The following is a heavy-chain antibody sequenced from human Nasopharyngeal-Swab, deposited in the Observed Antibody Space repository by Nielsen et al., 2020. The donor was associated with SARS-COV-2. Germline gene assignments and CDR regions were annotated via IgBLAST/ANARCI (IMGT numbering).Heavy chain of an antibody. Sequence: WIRQPPGKGLEWVSSISSSSSYIYYADSVKGRFTISRDNAKNSLYLQMNSLRAEDTAVYYCARHRFGIAVADSDYWGQGTLVTVYS. V-gene: IGHV3-21*01. J-gene: IGHJ4*02. D-gene: IGHD6-19*01. CDR2: ISSSSSYI. CDR3: ARHRFGIAVADSDY.